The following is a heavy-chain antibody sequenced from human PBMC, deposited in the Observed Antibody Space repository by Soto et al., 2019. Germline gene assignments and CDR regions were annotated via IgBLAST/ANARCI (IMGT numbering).Heavy chain of an antibody. CDR3: ARVRDGYNFGAVY. Sequence: QVQLVQSGAEVKEPGSSVKVSCKASGGGNLRDYRTTWVRRAPGQGLEWMGGIIPKLGSANYAQNFQGRVTVTADESTNTVYMELRSLRSDDTAVYYCARVRDGYNFGAVYRGHATPVTVSS. D-gene: IGHD5-12*01. J-gene: IGHJ4*01. V-gene: IGHV1-69*01. CDR1: GGGNLRDYR. CDR2: IIPKLGSA.